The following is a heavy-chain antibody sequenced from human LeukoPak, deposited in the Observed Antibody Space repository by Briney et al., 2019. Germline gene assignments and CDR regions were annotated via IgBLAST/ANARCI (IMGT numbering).Heavy chain of an antibody. J-gene: IGHJ6*03. D-gene: IGHD3-10*01. CDR2: IFYTGST. CDR3: ARGGYGSGRFYYYYYYYMDV. V-gene: IGHV4-39*07. Sequence: SETLSLTCTVSSGSISTSNYYWGWVRQPPGKALEWIGNIFYTGSTYYSPSLKSRVTISLDTSKNQFSLKLSSVTAADTAVYYCARGGYGSGRFYYYYYYYMDVWGKGTTVTISS. CDR1: SGSISTSNYY.